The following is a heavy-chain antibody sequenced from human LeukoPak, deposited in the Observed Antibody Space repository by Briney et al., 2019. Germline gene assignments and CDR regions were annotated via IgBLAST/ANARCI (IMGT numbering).Heavy chain of an antibody. J-gene: IGHJ4*02. CDR2: INPNSGDT. D-gene: IGHD6-19*01. CDR1: GYTFTGYY. CDR3: ARVGYSSGWYDY. Sequence: ASVKVSCKASGYTFTGYYMHWVRQAPGQGLEWMGWINPNSGDTNYAQKFQGRVTMTRDTSISTAYMELSRLRSDDTAVYYCARVGYSSGWYDYWGQGTLVTVSS. V-gene: IGHV1-2*02.